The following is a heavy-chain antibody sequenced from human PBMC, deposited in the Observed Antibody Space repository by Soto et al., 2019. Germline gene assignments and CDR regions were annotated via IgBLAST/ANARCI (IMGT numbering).Heavy chain of an antibody. CDR2: IYYSGST. CDR3: ARRYYDSSGYYFLHAFDI. D-gene: IGHD3-22*01. Sequence: TLSLTCTVSGGSISSGDYYWSWIRQPPGKGLEWIGYIYYSGSTYYNPSLKSRVTISVDTSKNQFSLKLSSVTAADTAVYYCARRYYDSSGYYFLHAFDIWGQGTMVTVSS. J-gene: IGHJ3*02. CDR1: GGSISSGDYY. V-gene: IGHV4-30-4*01.